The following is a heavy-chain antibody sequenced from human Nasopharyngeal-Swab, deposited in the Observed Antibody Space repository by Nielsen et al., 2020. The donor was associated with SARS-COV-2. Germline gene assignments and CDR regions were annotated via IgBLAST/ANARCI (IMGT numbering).Heavy chain of an antibody. CDR3: ASNPLYCSSTSCYHDAFDI. CDR1: GYTFTSYG. CDR2: ISAYNGNT. Sequence: ASVKVSCKASGYTFTSYGISWVRQAPGQGLEWMGWISAYNGNTNYAQKLQGRVTMTTDTSTSTAYMELRSLRSDDTAVYYCASNPLYCSSTSCYHDAFDIWGQGTRV. V-gene: IGHV1-18*01. D-gene: IGHD2-2*01. J-gene: IGHJ3*02.